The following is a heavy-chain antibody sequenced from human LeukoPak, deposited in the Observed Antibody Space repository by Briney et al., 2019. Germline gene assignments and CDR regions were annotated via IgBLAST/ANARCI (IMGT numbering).Heavy chain of an antibody. CDR2: IKQDGSEK. V-gene: IGHV3-7*01. J-gene: IGHJ3*02. Sequence: PGGSLRLSCSASGFTFRTYGMHWVRQAPGKGLEWVANIKQDGSEKHYVDSVKGRFTISRDNAKKSLDLQMNSLRAEDTAVYYCARARYCSSHSCYFDIWGQGTMVTVSS. CDR1: GFTFRTYG. D-gene: IGHD2-2*01. CDR3: ARARYCSSHSCYFDI.